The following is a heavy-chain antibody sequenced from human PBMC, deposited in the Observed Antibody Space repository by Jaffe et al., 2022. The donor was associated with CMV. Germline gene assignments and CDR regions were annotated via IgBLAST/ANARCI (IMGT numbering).Heavy chain of an antibody. J-gene: IGHJ5*02. CDR1: GYTFTSYY. CDR3: ARDQPYYDSSGRKGGHTDWFDP. D-gene: IGHD3-22*01. Sequence: QVQLVQSGAEVKKPGASVKVSCKASGYTFTSYYMHWVRQAPGQGLEWMGIINPSGGSTSYAQKFQGRVTMTRDTSTSTVYMELSSLRSEDTAVYYCARDQPYYDSSGRKGGHTDWFDPWGQGTLVTVSS. V-gene: IGHV1-46*01. CDR2: INPSGGST.